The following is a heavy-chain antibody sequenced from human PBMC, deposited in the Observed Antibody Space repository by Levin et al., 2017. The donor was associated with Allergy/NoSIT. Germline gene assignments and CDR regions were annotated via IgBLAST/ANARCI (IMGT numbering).Heavy chain of an antibody. V-gene: IGHV1-2*02. Sequence: GESLKISCKASRYIFSDYFIHWVRQAPGQGLEWMGWINPHSGDTKYAEEFQGRVTMTRDTSISTAYMELTRLTSDDTAVYYCARDLYNDDSVFGYWGQGTLVNVFS. D-gene: IGHD3-22*01. CDR3: ARDLYNDDSVFGY. CDR2: INPHSGDT. CDR1: RYIFSDYF. J-gene: IGHJ4*02.